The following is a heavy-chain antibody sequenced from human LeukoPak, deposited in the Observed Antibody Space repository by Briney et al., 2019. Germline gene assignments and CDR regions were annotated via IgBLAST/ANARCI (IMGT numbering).Heavy chain of an antibody. CDR1: GYTFTGYY. V-gene: IGHV1-2*02. CDR2: INPNSGGT. D-gene: IGHD5-24*01. CDR3: ARDPREMATINYFDY. J-gene: IGHJ4*02. Sequence: ASVKVSCKASGYTFTGYYMHWVRQAPGQGLEWMGWINPNSGGTNYAQKFQGRVTMTRDTSISTAYMELSRLRSDDTAVYYCARDPREMATINYFDYWGQGTLVTVSS.